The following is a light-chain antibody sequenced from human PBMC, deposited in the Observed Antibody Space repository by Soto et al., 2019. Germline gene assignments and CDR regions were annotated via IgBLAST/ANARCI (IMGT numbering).Light chain of an antibody. CDR1: QSISSY. CDR2: AAS. V-gene: IGKV1-39*01. J-gene: IGKJ2*01. CDR3: QQSYSTTLIYN. Sequence: DIQMTQSPSSLSASVGDRVTITCRASQSISSYLNWYQQKPGKAPKLLIYAASSLQSGVPSRFSGSGSGTAFTLTISSLQPEDFATYYCQQSYSTTLIYNFGQGTKADIX.